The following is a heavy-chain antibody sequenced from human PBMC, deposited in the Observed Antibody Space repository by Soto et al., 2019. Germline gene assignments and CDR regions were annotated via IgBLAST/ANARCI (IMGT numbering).Heavy chain of an antibody. D-gene: IGHD5-12*01. CDR3: HPNDGRDRGYDTVPLDYYYGMDV. J-gene: IGHJ6*02. CDR1: GFTFSSYG. Sequence: PGGSLRLSCAASGFTFSSYGMHWVRQAPGKGLEWVAVISYDGSNKYYADSVKGRFTISRDNSKNTLYLQMNSLRAEDTAVYYCHPNDGRDRGYDTVPLDYYYGMDVWGHGTTVTLSS. CDR2: ISYDGSNK. V-gene: IGHV3-30*03.